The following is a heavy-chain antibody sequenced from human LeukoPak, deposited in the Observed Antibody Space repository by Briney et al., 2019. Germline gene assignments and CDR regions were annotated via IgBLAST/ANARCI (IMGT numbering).Heavy chain of an antibody. V-gene: IGHV4-30-2*01. Sequence: KASETLSLTCTVSGGSISSGGYYWSWIRQPPGKGLEWIGYIYHSGSTYYNPSLKSRVTISVDTSKNQFSLKLSSVTAADTAVYYCARPQGGGRLDAFDIWGQGTMVTVSS. CDR3: ARPQGGGRLDAFDI. J-gene: IGHJ3*02. CDR2: IYHSGST. D-gene: IGHD3-16*01. CDR1: GGSISSGGYY.